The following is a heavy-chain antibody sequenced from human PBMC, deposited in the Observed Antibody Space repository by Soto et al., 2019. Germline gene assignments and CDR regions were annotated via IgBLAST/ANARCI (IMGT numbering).Heavy chain of an antibody. D-gene: IGHD6-13*01. V-gene: IGHV1-2*02. CDR1: GYTFTGYY. CDR2: INPSSGGT. CDR3: ARGSSIAAAGTMGY. J-gene: IGHJ4*02. Sequence: ASVKVSCKASGYTFTGYYMHWVRQAPGQGLEWMGWINPSSGGTNYAQKFQGRVTMTRDTSISTAYMELSRLRSDDTAVYYCARGSSIAAAGTMGYWGQGTLVTVSS.